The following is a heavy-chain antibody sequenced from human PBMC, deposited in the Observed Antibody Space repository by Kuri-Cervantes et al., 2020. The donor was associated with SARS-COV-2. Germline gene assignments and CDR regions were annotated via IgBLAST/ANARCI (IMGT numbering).Heavy chain of an antibody. V-gene: IGHV3-30-3*01. Sequence: GESLKISCAASGFTFSSYAMHWVRQAPGKGLEWVAVISYDGSNKYYADSVKGRFTISRDNSKNTLYLQMNSLRAEDTAVYYCARVGCSGGSCYFVDYWGQGTLVTVSS. CDR3: ARVGCSGGSCYFVDY. J-gene: IGHJ4*02. D-gene: IGHD2-15*01. CDR1: GFTFSSYA. CDR2: ISYDGSNK.